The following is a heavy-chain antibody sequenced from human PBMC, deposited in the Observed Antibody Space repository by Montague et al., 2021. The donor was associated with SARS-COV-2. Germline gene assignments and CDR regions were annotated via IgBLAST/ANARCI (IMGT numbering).Heavy chain of an antibody. D-gene: IGHD6-13*01. CDR2: IDPSDSYT. V-gene: IGHV5-10-1*01. CDR1: GYSFTSYW. CDR3: ARRAGSSFIDNWFDP. J-gene: IGHJ5*02. Sequence: QSGAEVKKPGESLRISCKGSGYSFTSYWISWVRQMPGKGLEWMGRIDPSDSYTNYSPPFQGHVTISADKSISTAYLQWSSLKASDTAMYYCARRAGSSFIDNWFDPWGQGTLVTVSS.